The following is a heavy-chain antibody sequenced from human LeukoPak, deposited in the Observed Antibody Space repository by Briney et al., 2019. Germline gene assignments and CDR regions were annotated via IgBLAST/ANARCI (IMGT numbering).Heavy chain of an antibody. J-gene: IGHJ5*02. CDR2: INHSGST. CDR1: GGSFSGYY. CDR3: ARISSEIVVLVAATPVDWFDP. D-gene: IGHD2-15*01. V-gene: IGHV4-34*01. Sequence: SETLSLTCAVYGGSFSGYYWSWIRQPPGKGLEWIGEINHSGSTNYNPSLKSRVTISVDTSKNQFSLKLSSVTAADTVVYYSARISSEIVVLVAATPVDWFDPWGQGTLVTVSS.